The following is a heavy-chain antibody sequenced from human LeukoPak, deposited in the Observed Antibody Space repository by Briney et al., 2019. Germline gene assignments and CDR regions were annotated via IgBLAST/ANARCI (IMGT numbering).Heavy chain of an antibody. CDR1: GDSISSGDYY. D-gene: IGHD3-22*01. CDR2: ISSSGST. Sequence: SQTLSLTCTVSGDSISSGDYYWSWIRQPAGKGLEWIGRISSSGSTNYNPSLKSRVTISVDTSKNQFSLKLSSVTAADTAVYYCARRPGYYDSSGSDNWFDPWGQGTLVTVSS. CDR3: ARRPGYYDSSGSDNWFDP. V-gene: IGHV4-61*02. J-gene: IGHJ5*02.